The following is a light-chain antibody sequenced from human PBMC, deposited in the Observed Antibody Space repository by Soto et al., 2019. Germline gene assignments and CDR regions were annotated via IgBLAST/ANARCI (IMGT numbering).Light chain of an antibody. J-gene: IGLJ3*02. CDR2: SNN. CDR3: AAWDERLNGGV. V-gene: IGLV1-44*01. CDR1: SSNIGSNT. Sequence: QSVLTQPPSASGTPGQRVTISCSGSSSNIGSNTVNWYQQLPGTAPKLLIYSNNQRPSGVPDRFSGSKSGTSASLAISGLQSEDEGDYYCAAWDERLNGGVFGGGTKVTVL.